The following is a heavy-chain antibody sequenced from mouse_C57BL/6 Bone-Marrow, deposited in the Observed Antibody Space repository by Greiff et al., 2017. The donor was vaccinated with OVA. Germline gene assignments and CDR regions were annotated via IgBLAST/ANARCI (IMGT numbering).Heavy chain of an antibody. D-gene: IGHD2-5*01. CDR3: ARDSNYAWFAY. J-gene: IGHJ3*01. CDR1: YFAFMASA. CDR2: FTMYSDAT. Sequence: VVESGAELVRPGSSVKLSCKDSYFAFMASAMPWVKQRPGHGLEWIGSFTMYSDATEYSENFQGKATLTANTSSSTAYMELSSLTSEDSAVYYCARDSNYAWFAYWGQGTLVTVSA. V-gene: IGHV1-49*01.